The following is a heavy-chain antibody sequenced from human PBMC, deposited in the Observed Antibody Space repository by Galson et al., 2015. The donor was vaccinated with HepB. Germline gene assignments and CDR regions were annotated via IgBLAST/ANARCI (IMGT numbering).Heavy chain of an antibody. V-gene: IGHV1-3*01. Sequence: SVKVSCKASGYTFTSYAMHWVRQAPGQRLEWMGWINAGNGNTKYSQKFQGRVTIARDTSASTAYMELSSLRSEDTAVYYCARGPLLWFGELLNARFDPWGQGTLVTVSS. CDR1: GYTFTSYA. J-gene: IGHJ5*02. D-gene: IGHD3-10*01. CDR3: ARGPLLWFGELLNARFDP. CDR2: INAGNGNT.